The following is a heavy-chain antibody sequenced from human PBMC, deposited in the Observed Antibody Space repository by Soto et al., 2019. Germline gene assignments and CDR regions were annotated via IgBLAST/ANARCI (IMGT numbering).Heavy chain of an antibody. CDR3: AAYYDISSGNYPY. J-gene: IGHJ4*02. D-gene: IGHD3-3*01. Sequence: SETLSLTCAVYGGSFTGYFWSWIRQAPGRGLEWIGEISSSGGTNYNPSLKSRVTISVDRSRSQFSLMLSSVSAADTAVYYCAAYYDISSGNYPYWGQGTQVTVSS. CDR2: ISSSGGT. V-gene: IGHV4-34*01. CDR1: GGSFTGYF.